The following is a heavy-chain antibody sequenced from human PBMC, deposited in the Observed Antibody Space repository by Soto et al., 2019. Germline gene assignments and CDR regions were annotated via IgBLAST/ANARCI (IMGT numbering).Heavy chain of an antibody. Sequence: QVQLVQSGAEVKKPGSSVKVSCKASGGTFSSYAISWVRQAPGQGLEWMGGIIPIFGTANYAQKFQGRVTITADESTSTAYMELSSLRSEDTAVYYCARDPQYCSGGSCYRDYYYYGMDVWGQGPTVTVSS. CDR2: IIPIFGTA. D-gene: IGHD2-15*01. V-gene: IGHV1-69*01. CDR3: ARDPQYCSGGSCYRDYYYYGMDV. CDR1: GGTFSSYA. J-gene: IGHJ6*02.